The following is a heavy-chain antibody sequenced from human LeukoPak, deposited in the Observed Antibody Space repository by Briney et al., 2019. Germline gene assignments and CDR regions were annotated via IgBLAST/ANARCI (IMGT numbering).Heavy chain of an antibody. CDR1: GFTFSSYE. D-gene: IGHD3-22*01. V-gene: IGHV3-48*03. J-gene: IGHJ4*02. Sequence: GGSLRLSCAASGFTFSSYEMNWVRQAPGKGLEWVSYISSSGSTIYYADSVKGRFTISRDNAKNSLYLQMNSLRAEDTAVYYCARDSKGGYYYDWGQGTLVTVSS. CDR3: ARDSKGGYYYD. CDR2: ISSSGSTI.